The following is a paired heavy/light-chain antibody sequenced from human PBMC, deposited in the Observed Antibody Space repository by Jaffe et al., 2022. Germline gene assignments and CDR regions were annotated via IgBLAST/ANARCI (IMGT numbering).Heavy chain of an antibody. J-gene: IGHJ5*02. CDR3: ARGYGSGIYGWFAP. V-gene: IGHV4-59*07. D-gene: IGHD3-10*01. Sequence: QVQLQESGPGLVKPSDTLSLTCSVSGGSMNNFYWMWIRQPPGKGLELIGYIYYTGTTDYNPSLRGRVTISVDTSRNQFSLKVTSVTAADTAIYYCARGYGSGIYGWFAPWGQGTLVTVSS. CDR1: GGSMNNFY. CDR2: IYYTGTT.
Light chain of an antibody. V-gene: IGKV4-1*01. Sequence: DIVMTQSPDSLAVSLGERATINCKSSQNVFYSSNKKNYLAWYQQKPGQPPKLLIYWASTRESGVPDRFSGSGSGTDFALTISSLQAEDVAIYYCQQYYSTPLTFGPGTRVDIK. CDR1: QNVFYSSNKKNY. CDR2: WAS. J-gene: IGKJ3*01. CDR3: QQYYSTPLT.